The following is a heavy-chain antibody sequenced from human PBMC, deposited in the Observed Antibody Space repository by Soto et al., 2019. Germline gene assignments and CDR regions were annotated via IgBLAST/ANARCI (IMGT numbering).Heavy chain of an antibody. J-gene: IGHJ6*02. CDR2: TRTKDKSYTT. CDR1: GFTFSDHY. V-gene: IGHV3-72*01. Sequence: EVQLVESGGGLVQPGGSLRLSCTGSGFTFSDHYMDWVRQAPGKGLEWVGRTRTKDKSYTTEYATPVKGRFTISRDDSKKSLYLQMNSLKTEDTAVYFCASVSTVATNYYYGLDVWGQGTTVIVSS. D-gene: IGHD4-4*01. CDR3: ASVSTVATNYYYGLDV.